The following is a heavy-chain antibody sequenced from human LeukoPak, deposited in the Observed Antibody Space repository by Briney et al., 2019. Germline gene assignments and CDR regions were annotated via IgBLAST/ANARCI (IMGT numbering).Heavy chain of an antibody. D-gene: IGHD6-6*01. CDR1: GFTFDDYA. Sequence: GRSLRLSCAASGFTFDDYAMHWVRQAPGKGLEWVSGISWSSGSIGYADSVKGRFTISRDNAKNSLYLQMNSLRAEDTALYYCAKAARPDYYYGMDVWGQGTTVTVSS. CDR2: ISWSSGSI. J-gene: IGHJ6*02. V-gene: IGHV3-9*01. CDR3: AKAARPDYYYGMDV.